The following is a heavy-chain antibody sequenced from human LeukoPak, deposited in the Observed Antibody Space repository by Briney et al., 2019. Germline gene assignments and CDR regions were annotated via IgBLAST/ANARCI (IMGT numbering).Heavy chain of an antibody. D-gene: IGHD3-22*01. CDR3: ARDPWDYYDSSGYYQHFDY. CDR1: GGSFSGYY. Sequence: KPSETLSFTCAVYGGSFSGYYWSWIRQPPGKGLEWIGEINHSGSTNYNPSLKSRVTISVDTSKNQFSLKLSSVTAADTAVYYCARDPWDYYDSSGYYQHFDYWGQGTLVTVSS. CDR2: INHSGST. J-gene: IGHJ4*02. V-gene: IGHV4-34*01.